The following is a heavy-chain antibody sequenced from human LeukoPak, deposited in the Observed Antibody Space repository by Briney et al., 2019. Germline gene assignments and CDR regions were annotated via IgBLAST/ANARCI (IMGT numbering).Heavy chain of an antibody. CDR3: ARPGSPYCGGDCYPGVDY. CDR2: IYPGDSDT. Sequence: GESLKISCKGSGYSFTSYWIGWVRQMPGKGLEWMGMIYPGDSDTRYSPSFQGPVTISANKSISTAYLQWSSLKASDTAMYYCARPGSPYCGGDCYPGVDYWGQGTLVTVSS. D-gene: IGHD2-21*02. J-gene: IGHJ4*02. V-gene: IGHV5-51*01. CDR1: GYSFTSYW.